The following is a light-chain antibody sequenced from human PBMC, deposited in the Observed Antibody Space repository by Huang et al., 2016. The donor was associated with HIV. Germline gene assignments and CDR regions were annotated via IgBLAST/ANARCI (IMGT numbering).Light chain of an antibody. J-gene: IGKJ2*01. Sequence: EVVLTQSPDTLSLSPGEIATLSCRASQSLGSSSLAWYQQKPGQAPRLLIYATSTRPTGIPDRFSGSGSGTDFSLTVTRLEPEDFAVYYCQRYGSSPPYTFGQGTKLEI. CDR1: QSLGSSS. CDR3: QRYGSSPPYT. CDR2: ATS. V-gene: IGKV3-20*01.